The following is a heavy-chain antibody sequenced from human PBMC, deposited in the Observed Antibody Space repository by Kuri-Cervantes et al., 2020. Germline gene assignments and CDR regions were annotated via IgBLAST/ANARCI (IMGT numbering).Heavy chain of an antibody. V-gene: IGHV4-4*07. J-gene: IGHJ5*02. CDR2: IYPSGSA. D-gene: IGHD4-23*01. Sequence: GSLRLSCSVSDASIGIFYWSWIRLPAGKGLEWIGRIYPSGSAHYNPSLKSRVTISVDTSKSQFSLKLTSVTAADTALYYCARDFVGGWIDPWGQGTLVTVSS. CDR3: ARDFVGGWIDP. CDR1: DASIGIFY.